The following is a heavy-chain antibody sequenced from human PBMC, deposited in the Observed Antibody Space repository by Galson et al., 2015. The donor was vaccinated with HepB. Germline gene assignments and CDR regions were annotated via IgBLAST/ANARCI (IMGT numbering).Heavy chain of an antibody. CDR1: GGSISSYY. J-gene: IGHJ3*02. CDR2: IYYSGST. D-gene: IGHD3-10*01. V-gene: IGHV4-59*01. CDR3: ARAALTIRPSRLHAFDI. Sequence: ETLSLTCTVSGGSISSYYWSWIRQPPGKGLEWIGYIYYSGSTNYNPSLKSRVTISVDTSKNQFSLKLSSVTAADTAVYYCARAALTIRPSRLHAFDIWGQGTMVTVSS.